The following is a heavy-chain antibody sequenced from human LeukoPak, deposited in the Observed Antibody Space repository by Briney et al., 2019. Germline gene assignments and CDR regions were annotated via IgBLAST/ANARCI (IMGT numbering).Heavy chain of an antibody. V-gene: IGHV1-18*01. CDR2: ISAYNGNT. CDR3: ARGSGIAAAGTLLLDY. Sequence: GASVKVSCKASGYTFTSYGISWVRQAPGQGVEWMGWISAYNGNTNYAQKLQGRVTMTTDTSTSTAYMELRSLRSDDTAVYYCARGSGIAAAGTLLLDYWGQGTLVTVSS. D-gene: IGHD6-13*01. CDR1: GYTFTSYG. J-gene: IGHJ4*02.